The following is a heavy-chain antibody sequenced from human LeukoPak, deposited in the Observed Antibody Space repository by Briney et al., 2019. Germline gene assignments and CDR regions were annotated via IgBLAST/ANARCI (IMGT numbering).Heavy chain of an antibody. V-gene: IGHV4-39*07. D-gene: IGHD3-16*02. Sequence: SETLSLTCTVSGGSISSSSYYWGWIRQPPGKGLEWIGSIYYSGSTYYNPSLKSRVTISVDTSKNQFSLKLSSVTAADTAVYYCARGPSIMITFGGVIARHFDYWGQGTLVTVSS. CDR2: IYYSGST. CDR1: GGSISSSSYY. J-gene: IGHJ4*02. CDR3: ARGPSIMITFGGVIARHFDY.